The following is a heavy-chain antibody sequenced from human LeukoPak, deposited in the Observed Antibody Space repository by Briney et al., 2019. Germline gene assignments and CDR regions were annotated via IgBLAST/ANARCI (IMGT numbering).Heavy chain of an antibody. J-gene: IGHJ6*02. CDR1: GFTFSSYG. CDR2: ISYDGSNK. CDR3: AKDRTLRANGTDV. V-gene: IGHV3-30*18. Sequence: PGGSLRLSSAASGFTFSSYGMHWVRQAPGKGLEWVAVISYDGSNKYYADSVKGRFTISRDNSKNTLYLQMNSLRAEDTAVYYCAKDRTLRANGTDVWGQGTTVTVSS.